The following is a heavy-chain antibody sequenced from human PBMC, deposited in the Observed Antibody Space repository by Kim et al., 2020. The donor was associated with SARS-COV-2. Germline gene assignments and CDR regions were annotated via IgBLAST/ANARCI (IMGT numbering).Heavy chain of an antibody. V-gene: IGHV4-34*01. D-gene: IGHD1-20*01. Sequence: SETLSLTCAVYGGSFSGYYWSWIRQPPGKGLEWIGEINHSGSTNYNPSLKSRVTISVDTSKNQFSLKLSSVTAADTAVYYCARVTYNWNPNRRSNYYYYGMDVWGQGTTVTVSS. CDR1: GGSFSGYY. CDR2: INHSGST. J-gene: IGHJ6*02. CDR3: ARVTYNWNPNRRSNYYYYGMDV.